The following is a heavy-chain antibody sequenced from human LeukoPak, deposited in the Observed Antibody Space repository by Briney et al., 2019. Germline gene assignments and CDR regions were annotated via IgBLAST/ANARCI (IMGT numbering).Heavy chain of an antibody. D-gene: IGHD1-26*01. J-gene: IGHJ3*02. CDR1: GGSISTYY. Sequence: SETRSLTCTISGGSISTYYWSWIRQPPGKGLEWIGYIYYSGSTNYNPSLKSRVTISVDTSKNQFSLKLSSVTAADTAVYYCARDSRRELLHAFDIWGQGTMVTVSS. V-gene: IGHV4-59*01. CDR3: ARDSRRELLHAFDI. CDR2: IYYSGST.